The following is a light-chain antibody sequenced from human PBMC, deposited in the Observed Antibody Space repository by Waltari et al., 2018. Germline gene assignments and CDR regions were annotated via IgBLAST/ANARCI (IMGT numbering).Light chain of an antibody. CDR1: SPTIGSPS. V-gene: IGLV1-44*01. CDR2: SDN. J-gene: IGLJ1*01. Sequence: QSVVTQPPSASGTPGQRVTIPCSGSSPTIGSPSFNWYQQPPGTSPKLLIYSDNLRPSGVPDRFPGSKSGNTASLTVSGLQAEDEADYYCCSFAAGDAYVFGTGTKVTVL. CDR3: CSFAAGDAYV.